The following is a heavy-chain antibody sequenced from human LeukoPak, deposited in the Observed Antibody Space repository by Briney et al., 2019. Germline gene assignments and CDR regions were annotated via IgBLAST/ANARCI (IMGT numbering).Heavy chain of an antibody. CDR1: GFTFITYA. CDR2: ISSGGGST. Sequence: QPGGSLRLSCSASGFTFITYAMHWVRQAPGKGLKYVSGISSGGGSTYYADSVKGRFTISRDNSKNTLYLQMSSLRAEDTAVYYCVKDHYHSSNYFDPWGQGTLVTVSS. J-gene: IGHJ5*02. CDR3: VKDHYHSSNYFDP. D-gene: IGHD3-3*01. V-gene: IGHV3-64D*06.